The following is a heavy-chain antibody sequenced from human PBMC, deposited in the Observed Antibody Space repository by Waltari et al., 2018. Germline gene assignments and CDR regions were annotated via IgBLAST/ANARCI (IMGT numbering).Heavy chain of an antibody. V-gene: IGHV1-69*05. D-gene: IGHD3-10*01. J-gene: IGHJ4*02. CDR2: FIPIFGTA. CDR3: ARDHSLFGLDFWYFDY. Sequence: QVQLVQSGAEVKKPGSSVKVSCKASGGTFSSYAISWVRQAPGQGLEWVGGFIPIFGTANYAQKFQGRVTITTDESTSTAYMELSSLRSEDTAVYYCARDHSLFGLDFWYFDYWGQRTLVTVSS. CDR1: GGTFSSYA.